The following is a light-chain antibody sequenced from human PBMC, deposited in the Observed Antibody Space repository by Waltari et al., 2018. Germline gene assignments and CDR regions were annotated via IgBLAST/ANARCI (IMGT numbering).Light chain of an antibody. CDR1: QRISSY. V-gene: IGKV1-39*01. CDR2: AAS. Sequence: DIKMTQSPSSLSASVGDSVTTACRASQRISSYLNWYQQKPGQAPKLLIYAASSLESGVPSRFSGSGFGTDFTLTINSLQPEDFAVYYCQQTYSNFRTFGQGTKVDVK. CDR3: QQTYSNFRT. J-gene: IGKJ1*01.